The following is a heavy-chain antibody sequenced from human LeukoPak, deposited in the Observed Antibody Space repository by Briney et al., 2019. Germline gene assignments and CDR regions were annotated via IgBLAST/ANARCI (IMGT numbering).Heavy chain of an antibody. CDR2: ISPGGGPT. CDR3: AKDGAWLRFDD. V-gene: IGHV3-23*01. D-gene: IGHD5-12*01. J-gene: IGHJ4*02. Sequence: GGSLRLSCAGSGFPFSSHGMNWVRQAPGKGLEWVSGISPGGGPTYYADSVEGRFTISRDDVKSTLYLQMKNLRAEDTAVYYCAKDGAWLRFDDWGQGILVTVSS. CDR1: GFPFSSHG.